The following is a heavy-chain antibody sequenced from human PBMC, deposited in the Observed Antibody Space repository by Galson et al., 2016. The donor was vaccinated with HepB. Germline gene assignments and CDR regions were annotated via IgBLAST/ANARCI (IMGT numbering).Heavy chain of an antibody. J-gene: IGHJ6*02. Sequence: LTCTVSGGSISSGSYYWSWIRQPPGKGLEWIGYIYYSGSTNYNPSLKSRVTISVDTSKNHFSLNLSSVTAADTAVYYCARYGGGSVYYYGMDVWGQGTTVTVSS. CDR2: IYYSGST. D-gene: IGHD3-10*01. V-gene: IGHV4-61*01. CDR3: ARYGGGSVYYYGMDV. CDR1: GGSISSGSYY.